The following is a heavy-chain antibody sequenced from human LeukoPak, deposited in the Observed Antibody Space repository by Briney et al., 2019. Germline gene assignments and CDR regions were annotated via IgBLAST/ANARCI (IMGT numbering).Heavy chain of an antibody. CDR2: INPNSGGT. CDR3: ARGSGFLEWFLDY. V-gene: IGHV1-2*02. Sequence: GASVKVSCKASGYTFTGYYMHWVRQAPGQGLEWMGWINPNSGGTNYAQKFQGRVTMTRDTSISTAYMELSRLRSDDTAVYYCARGSGFLEWFLDYWGQGTLVTVSS. D-gene: IGHD3-3*01. CDR1: GYTFTGYY. J-gene: IGHJ4*02.